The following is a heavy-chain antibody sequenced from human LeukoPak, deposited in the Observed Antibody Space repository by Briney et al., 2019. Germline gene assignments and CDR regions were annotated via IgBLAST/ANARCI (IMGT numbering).Heavy chain of an antibody. J-gene: IGHJ4*02. D-gene: IGHD2-21*02. CDR1: GFTFSSYS. CDR3: ARGVSYRVVVTATDFDY. V-gene: IGHV3-7*02. Sequence: GGSLILSCAASGFTFSSYSMSWVRQPPGKGLEWVANIKEDGSEKCYVDSVKGRFTISRDNAKNSLYLQINSLRAEDTAVYYCARGVSYRVVVTATDFDYWGQGTLVTVSS. CDR2: IKEDGSEK.